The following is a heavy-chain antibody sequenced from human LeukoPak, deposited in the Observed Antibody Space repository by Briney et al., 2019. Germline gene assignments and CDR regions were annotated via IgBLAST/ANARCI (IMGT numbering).Heavy chain of an antibody. V-gene: IGHV3-23*01. CDR2: ISGSGGST. Sequence: PPGGSLRLSCAASGFTFSSYAMSWVRQAPGKGLEWVSAISGSGGSTYYADSVKGRFTISRDNAKNSLYLQMNSLRAEDTAVYYCARVVGEPTYYDILTGYYSSYFDYWGQGTLVTVSS. J-gene: IGHJ4*02. CDR3: ARVVGEPTYYDILTGYYSSYFDY. CDR1: GFTFSSYA. D-gene: IGHD3-9*01.